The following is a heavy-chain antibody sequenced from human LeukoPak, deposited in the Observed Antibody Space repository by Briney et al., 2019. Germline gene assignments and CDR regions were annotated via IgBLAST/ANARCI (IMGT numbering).Heavy chain of an antibody. CDR2: IIPILGIA. CDR1: GGTFSSYA. J-gene: IGHJ6*02. D-gene: IGHD3-22*01. V-gene: IGHV1-69*04. CDR3: ARVGVVVILGYYYYGMDV. Sequence: SVKVSCKASGGTFSSYAISRVRQAPGQGLEWMGRIIPILGIANYAQKFQGRVTITADKSTSTAYMELSSLRSEDTAVYYCARVGVVVILGYYYYGMDVWGQGTTVTVSS.